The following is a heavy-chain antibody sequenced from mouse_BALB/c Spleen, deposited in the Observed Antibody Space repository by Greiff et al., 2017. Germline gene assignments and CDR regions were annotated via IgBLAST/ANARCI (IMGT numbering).Heavy chain of an antibody. D-gene: IGHD1-2*01. CDR1: GYTFTSYW. Sequence: QVQLQQPGAELVKPGASVKLSCKASGYTFTSYWMHWVKQRPGQGLEWIGEINPSNGRTNYNEKFKSKATLTVDKSSSTAYMQLSSLTSEDSAVYYCARCFITTATGAMDYWGQGTSVTVSS. CDR3: ARCFITTATGAMDY. V-gene: IGHV1S81*02. CDR2: INPSNGRT. J-gene: IGHJ4*01.